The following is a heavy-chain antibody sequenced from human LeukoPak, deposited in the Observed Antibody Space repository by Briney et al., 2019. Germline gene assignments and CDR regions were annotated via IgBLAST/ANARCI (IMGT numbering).Heavy chain of an antibody. Sequence: SETLSLTCTVSGGSMTGYYWTWIRQPPGKGLEWIGYIYYNGDTNYNPSLKSRVTISVDTSKNQFSLKLSSVTAADTAVYYCARGHRPLLWFGERFGYYFDYWGQGTLVTVSS. V-gene: IGHV4-59*12. D-gene: IGHD3-10*01. CDR3: ARGHRPLLWFGERFGYYFDY. CDR1: GGSMTGYY. CDR2: IYYNGDT. J-gene: IGHJ4*02.